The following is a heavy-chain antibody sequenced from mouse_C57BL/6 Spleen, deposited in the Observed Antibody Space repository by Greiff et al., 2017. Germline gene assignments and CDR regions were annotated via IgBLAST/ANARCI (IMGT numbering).Heavy chain of an antibody. J-gene: IGHJ3*01. CDR1: GFTFSSYG. D-gene: IGHD1-1*01. CDR2: ISSGGSYT. CDR3: ALRREYYGSSEECAY. Sequence: EVMLVESGGDLVKPGGSLKLSCAASGFTFSSYGMSWVRQTPDKRLEWVAPISSGGSYTYYPDSVKGRFTISRENAKNTRYLQMSSLKSEDTAMYYCALRREYYGSSEECAYGGKGTLVTVSA. V-gene: IGHV5-6*02.